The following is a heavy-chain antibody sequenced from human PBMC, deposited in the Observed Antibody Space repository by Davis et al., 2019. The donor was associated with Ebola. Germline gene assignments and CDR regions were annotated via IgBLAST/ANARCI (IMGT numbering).Heavy chain of an antibody. J-gene: IGHJ2*01. V-gene: IGHV3-23*01. CDR3: AREVTVYSSPWFLYFDL. CDR1: GFTFTNYA. D-gene: IGHD6-19*01. Sequence: GESLKISCEASGFTFTNYAMKWVRQGPGQGLEWVSGISGAGYNTYHADSVKGRFTISRENAQNSLHLQMDSLRAGDTAIYYCAREVTVYSSPWFLYFDLWGRGTLVTVSS. CDR2: ISGAGYNT.